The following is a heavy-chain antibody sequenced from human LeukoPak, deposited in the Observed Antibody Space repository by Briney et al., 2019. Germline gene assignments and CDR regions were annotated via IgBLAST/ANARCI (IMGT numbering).Heavy chain of an antibody. CDR1: GGSFSGYY. J-gene: IGHJ4*02. Sequence: SETLSLTCAVYGGSFSGYYWGWIRQPPGKGLEWIGEINHSGSTNYNPSLKSRVTISVDTSKNQFSLKLGPVTAADTAVYYCARGYDYIWGSYRPLYYFDYWGQGTLVTVSS. CDR2: INHSGST. D-gene: IGHD3-16*02. CDR3: ARGYDYIWGSYRPLYYFDY. V-gene: IGHV4-34*01.